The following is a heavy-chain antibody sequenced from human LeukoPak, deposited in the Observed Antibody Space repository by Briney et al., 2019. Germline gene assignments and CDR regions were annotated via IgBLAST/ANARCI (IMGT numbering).Heavy chain of an antibody. Sequence: ASVKVSCRASGYTFTSYGISWVRQAPGQGLEWMGWISAYNGYTKYAEKLQGRVTMTTDTSTSTAYMELRSLRSDDTAVYYCARAKYDSSGYYWFDPWGQGTLVTVSS. CDR3: ARAKYDSSGYYWFDP. D-gene: IGHD3-22*01. CDR2: ISAYNGYT. J-gene: IGHJ5*02. CDR1: GYTFTSYG. V-gene: IGHV1-18*01.